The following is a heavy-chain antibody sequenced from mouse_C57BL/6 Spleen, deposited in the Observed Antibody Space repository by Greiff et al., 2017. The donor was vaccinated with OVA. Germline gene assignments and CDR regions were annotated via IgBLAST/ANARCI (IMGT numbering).Heavy chain of an antibody. D-gene: IGHD2-4*01. CDR1: GFSLTSYG. CDR3: AKSAYDYGYAMDY. Sequence: QVQLQQSGPGLVAPSQSLSITCTVSGFSLTSYGVSWVRQPPGKGLEWLGVIWGDGSTNYHSDPISRLSISKYNSKSQVFIKLNRLQTDDTATYYCAKSAYDYGYAMDYWGQGTSVTVSS. CDR2: IWGDGST. V-gene: IGHV2-3*01. J-gene: IGHJ4*01.